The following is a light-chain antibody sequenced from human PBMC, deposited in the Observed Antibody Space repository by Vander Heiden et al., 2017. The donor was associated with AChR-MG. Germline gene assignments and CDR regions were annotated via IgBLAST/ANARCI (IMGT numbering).Light chain of an antibody. CDR3: QQYNNWPPLT. J-gene: IGKJ4*01. V-gene: IGKV3-15*01. CDR2: GAS. Sequence: EIVMTQSPATLSVSPGERATLSCRASQSVRSNLAWSQQKPGQAPRLLIYGASTRATGIPARFSGSGYGTEFTLTISSRQSEDFAVYYCQQYNNWPPLTFGGGTKVEIK. CDR1: QSVRSN.